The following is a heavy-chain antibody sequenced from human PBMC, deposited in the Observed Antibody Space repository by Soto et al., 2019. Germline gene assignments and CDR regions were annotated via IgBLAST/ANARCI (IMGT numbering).Heavy chain of an antibody. Sequence: SETLSLTCTVSGGSISSGGYYWSWIRQHPGKGLEWIGYIYYSGSTYYNPSLKSRVTISVDNSMNTLYLQMKTLRAEDTAVYYCAKVSSSWYAGFFDLWGQGTLVTVSS. CDR1: GGSISSGGYY. V-gene: IGHV4-31*03. D-gene: IGHD6-13*01. J-gene: IGHJ4*02. CDR2: IYYSGST. CDR3: AKVSSSWYAGFFDL.